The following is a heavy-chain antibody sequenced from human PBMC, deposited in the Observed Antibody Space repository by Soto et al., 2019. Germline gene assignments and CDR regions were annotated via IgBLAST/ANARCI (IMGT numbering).Heavy chain of an antibody. CDR2: INPNSGGT. V-gene: IGHV1-2*04. D-gene: IGHD1-7*01. CDR1: GYTFTGYY. Sequence: ASVKVSCKALGYTFTGYYMHWVRQAPGQGLEWMGWINPNSGGTNYAQKFQGWVTMTRDTSISTAYMELSRLRSDDTAVYYCARGQLELRHWFDPWGRGTLVTVSS. J-gene: IGHJ5*02. CDR3: ARGQLELRHWFDP.